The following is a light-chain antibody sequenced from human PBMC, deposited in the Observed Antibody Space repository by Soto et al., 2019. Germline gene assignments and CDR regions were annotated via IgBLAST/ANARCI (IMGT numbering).Light chain of an antibody. CDR1: QDISNY. CDR2: DAS. Sequence: DIQMTQSPSSLSASVGDRVTITCQASQDISNYLNWYQQKPGKAPRLLIYDASNLETGVPPRFSGSGSGTDFTFTISSLQPEDMATYYCKQYDDVSRYTFGQGTKVDIK. CDR3: KQYDDVSRYT. J-gene: IGKJ2*01. V-gene: IGKV1-33*01.